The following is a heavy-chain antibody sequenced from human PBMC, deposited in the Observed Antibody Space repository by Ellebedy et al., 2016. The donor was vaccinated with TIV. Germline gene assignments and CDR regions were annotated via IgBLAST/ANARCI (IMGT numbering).Heavy chain of an antibody. J-gene: IGHJ6*02. CDR3: ARTYIVESGYYYGMDV. V-gene: IGHV2-5*01. Sequence: SGPTLVKPTQTLTLTCTFSGFLLSTSGVGVGWIRQPPGEALEWLAFIFWNADKHYSPSLKNRLTIIKDTSKNQVVLTMINMDPVDTATYYCARTYIVESGYYYGMDVWGQGTTVTVSS. CDR1: GFLLSTSGVG. D-gene: IGHD2-15*01. CDR2: IFWNADK.